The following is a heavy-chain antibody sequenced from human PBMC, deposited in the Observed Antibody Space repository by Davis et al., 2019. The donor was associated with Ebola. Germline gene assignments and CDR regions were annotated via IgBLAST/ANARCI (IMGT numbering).Heavy chain of an antibody. Sequence: GGSLRLSCPASGFTFSNAWMNWVRQAPGKGLEWVSAISGSGGSTYYADSVKGRFTISRDNSKNTLYLQMNSLRAEDTAVYYCAKDTAMGGYYYYGMDVWGQGTTVTVSS. J-gene: IGHJ6*02. CDR1: GFTFSNAW. D-gene: IGHD5-18*01. V-gene: IGHV3-23*01. CDR2: ISGSGGST. CDR3: AKDTAMGGYYYYGMDV.